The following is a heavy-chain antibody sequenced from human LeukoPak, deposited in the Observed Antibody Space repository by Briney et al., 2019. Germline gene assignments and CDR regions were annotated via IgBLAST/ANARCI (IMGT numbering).Heavy chain of an antibody. CDR3: AGGRSWYTNWFDP. CDR2: IKEDGTDK. J-gene: IGHJ5*02. CDR1: GFTFSNYW. V-gene: IGHV3-7*04. Sequence: GGSLRLSCAASGFTFSNYWMRWVRQAPGKGLEWVANIKEDGTDKNYMDSVKGRFTISRDNAKNSLFLQMNSLRAEDTAVYYCAGGRSWYTNWFDPWGQGTLVTVSS. D-gene: IGHD6-13*01.